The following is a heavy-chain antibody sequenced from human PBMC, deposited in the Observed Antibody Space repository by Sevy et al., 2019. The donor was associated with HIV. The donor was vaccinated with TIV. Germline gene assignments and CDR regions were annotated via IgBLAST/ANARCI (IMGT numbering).Heavy chain of an antibody. CDR2: ISSSGSSI. CDR1: GFTFSSYD. D-gene: IGHD2-2*01. Sequence: GGSLRLSCTASGFTFSSYDMNWVRQAPGKGLEWVSKISSSGSSIYYADSVKGRFTISRDNAKNSLNLQMNSLRAEDTAVYYCAREGDTVLVPTAVDDFDFWGQGTMVTVSS. J-gene: IGHJ3*01. CDR3: AREGDTVLVPTAVDDFDF. V-gene: IGHV3-48*03.